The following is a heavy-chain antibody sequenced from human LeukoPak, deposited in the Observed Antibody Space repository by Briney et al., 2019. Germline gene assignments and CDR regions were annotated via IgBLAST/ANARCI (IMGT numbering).Heavy chain of an antibody. CDR2: INNSGST. V-gene: IGHV4-34*01. Sequence: SETLSLTCVVSGGSFSGNYWSWIRQPPGKGLEWIGEINNSGSTNYNPSLKSRVTISVDTSKNQFSLKLSSVTAADTAVYYCARGYNRGSYYNYWGQGTLVTVSS. CDR3: ARGYNRGSYYNY. J-gene: IGHJ4*02. CDR1: GGSFSGNY. D-gene: IGHD3-16*01.